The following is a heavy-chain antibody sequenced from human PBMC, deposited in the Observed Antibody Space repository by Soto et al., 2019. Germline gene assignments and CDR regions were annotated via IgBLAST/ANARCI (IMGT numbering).Heavy chain of an antibody. CDR2: IWYDGSNK. Sequence: GGSLRLSCAASGFTFSSYGMHWVRQAPGKGLEWVAVIWYDGSNKYYADSVKGRFTISRDNSKNTLYLQMNSLRAEDTAVYYCARDAIIDAANKDYFDYWGQGTLVTVSS. V-gene: IGHV3-33*08. CDR3: ARDAIIDAANKDYFDY. CDR1: GFTFSSYG. J-gene: IGHJ4*02. D-gene: IGHD6-25*01.